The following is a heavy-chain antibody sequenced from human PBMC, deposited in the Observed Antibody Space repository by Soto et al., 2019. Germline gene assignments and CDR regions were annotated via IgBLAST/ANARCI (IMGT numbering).Heavy chain of an antibody. CDR3: ARLVPEVVVVPAAINFYYYYGMDV. V-gene: IGHV4-34*01. CDR2: INHSGST. Sequence: SDTLSLTCAVYGGSFSGYYLSWIRQPPGKGLECIGEINHSGSTNYNPSLKSRVTISVDTSKNQFSLKLSSVTAADTAVYYCARLVPEVVVVPAAINFYYYYGMDVWGQGTTVTVYS. CDR1: GGSFSGYY. D-gene: IGHD2-2*02. J-gene: IGHJ6*02.